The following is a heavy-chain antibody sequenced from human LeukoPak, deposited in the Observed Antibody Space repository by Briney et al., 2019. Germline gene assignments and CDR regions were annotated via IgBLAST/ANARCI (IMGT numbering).Heavy chain of an antibody. V-gene: IGHV4-4*07. D-gene: IGHD3-22*01. CDR2: IYTSGST. CDR1: GGSVSSYY. J-gene: IGHJ4*02. Sequence: SETLSLTCTVSGGSVSSYYWSWIRQPAGKGLEWNGRIYTSGSTNYNPSLKSRVTMSVDTSKNQFSLKLSSVTAADTAVYYCARDNYYYDSSGSQPFDYWGQGTLVTVSS. CDR3: ARDNYYYDSSGSQPFDY.